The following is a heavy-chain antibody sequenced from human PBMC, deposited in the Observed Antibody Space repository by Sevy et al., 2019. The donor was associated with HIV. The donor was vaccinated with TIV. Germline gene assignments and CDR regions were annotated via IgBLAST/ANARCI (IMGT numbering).Heavy chain of an antibody. D-gene: IGHD2-21*02. CDR1: GFIFSSHG. CDR3: AKWGGDYSGDSLHH. J-gene: IGHJ5*02. V-gene: IGHV3-30*18. Sequence: GSLRLSCAASGFIFSSHGMQWVRHAPGKGLEWVAAITSFDGSNKYYADSVKGRFTISRDNSKNTVYLQMNNLRPEDTAVYYCAKWGGDYSGDSLHHWGQGILVTVSS. CDR2: ITSFDGSNK.